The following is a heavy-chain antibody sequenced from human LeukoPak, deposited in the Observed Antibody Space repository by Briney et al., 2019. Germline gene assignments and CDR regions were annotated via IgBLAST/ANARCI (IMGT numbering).Heavy chain of an antibody. CDR1: GYSISSDYY. V-gene: IGHV4-38-2*02. CDR3: ARHFGELVGATKGHWFDP. CDR2: IYYSGST. J-gene: IGHJ5*02. D-gene: IGHD1-26*01. Sequence: LETLSLTCTVSGYSISSDYYWGWIRQPPGKGLEWIGSIYYSGSTYYNPSLKSRVTISVDTSKNQFSLKLSSVTAADTAVYYCARHFGELVGATKGHWFDPWGQGTLVTVSS.